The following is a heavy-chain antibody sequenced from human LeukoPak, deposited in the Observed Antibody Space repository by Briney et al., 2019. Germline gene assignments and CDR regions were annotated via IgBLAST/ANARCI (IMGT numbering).Heavy chain of an antibody. CDR3: AKDFRNYDILTGFDY. Sequence: GSLRLSCAASGFTFSSYSMNWVRQAPGKGLEWVAFIRYDGSNKYYADSVKGRFTISRDNSKNTLYLQMNSLRAEDTAVYYCAKDFRNYDILTGFDYWGQGTLVTVSS. V-gene: IGHV3-30*02. CDR2: IRYDGSNK. CDR1: GFTFSSYS. D-gene: IGHD3-9*01. J-gene: IGHJ4*02.